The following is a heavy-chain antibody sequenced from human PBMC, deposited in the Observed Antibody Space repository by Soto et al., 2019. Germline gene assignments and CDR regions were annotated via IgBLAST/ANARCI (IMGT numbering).Heavy chain of an antibody. D-gene: IGHD3-3*01. CDR1: GGSISSRSHY. Sequence: QPQLQESGPGLVKPPEALSLTCTVSGGSISSRSHYWGWIRQSPGRHLEWIGSSYYRGSTHYNPSLKTRVTISVDTSKNQVSLKVYSVTAADTAVYYSATADGFGVVTPFFEYWGQGILVTVSS. V-gene: IGHV4-39*01. CDR3: ATADGFGVVTPFFEY. CDR2: SYYRGST. J-gene: IGHJ4*02.